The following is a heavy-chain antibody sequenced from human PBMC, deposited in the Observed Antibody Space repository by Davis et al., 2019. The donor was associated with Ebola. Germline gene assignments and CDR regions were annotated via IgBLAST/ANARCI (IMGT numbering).Heavy chain of an antibody. V-gene: IGHV4-34*01. CDR1: GGSFSGYY. CDR3: ARTSSAWSLGF. CDR2: IYHSGST. D-gene: IGHD6-19*01. J-gene: IGHJ4*02. Sequence: SETLSLTCAVYGGSFSGYYWSWIRQPPGKGLEWIGEIYHSGSTNYNPSLKSRITISVDASKNQFSLKLSSVTAADTAVYYCARTSSAWSLGFWGQGSLVTVSS.